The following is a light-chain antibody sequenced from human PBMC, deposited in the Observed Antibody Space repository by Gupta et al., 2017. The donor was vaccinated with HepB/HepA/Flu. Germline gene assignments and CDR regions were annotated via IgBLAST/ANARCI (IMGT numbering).Light chain of an antibody. Sequence: DIVMTQSPDSLSVSLGERATINCKSSQSVLYSSNNKNYLAWYQQKPGQPPKLLIYCASTRESGVPDRFSGSGYGTDFTLTISSLQAEDVAVYYCQQYDSTPPYTFGQGTKLEIK. CDR2: CAS. CDR1: QSVLYSSNNKNY. J-gene: IGKJ2*01. V-gene: IGKV4-1*01. CDR3: QQYDSTPPYT.